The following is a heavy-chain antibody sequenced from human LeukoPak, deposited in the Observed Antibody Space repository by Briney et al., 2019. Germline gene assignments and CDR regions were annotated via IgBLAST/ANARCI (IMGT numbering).Heavy chain of an antibody. CDR3: AISSSYNYFDY. Sequence: PGGSLRLSCTASGFSFSSYNINWVRQAPGKGLEWVLYISRGSTTIYYADSLKGRFTISRDNAKNSLYLEMNSLRAEDTAVYYCAISSSYNYFDYWGQGTLVTVSS. CDR1: GFSFSSYN. D-gene: IGHD2-15*01. CDR2: ISRGSTTI. V-gene: IGHV3-48*01. J-gene: IGHJ4*02.